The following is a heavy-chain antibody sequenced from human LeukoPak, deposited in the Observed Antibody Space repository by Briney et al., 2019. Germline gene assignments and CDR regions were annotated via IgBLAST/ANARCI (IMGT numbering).Heavy chain of an antibody. D-gene: IGHD2-2*01. CDR3: AKVNWDIVVVPAAGRTNWFDP. Sequence: GGSLRLSCAASGFTFSSYAMSWVRQAPGKGLEWVSAISGSGGSTYYADSVKGRFTIPRDNSKNTLYLQMNSLRAEDTAVYYCAKVNWDIVVVPAAGRTNWFDPWGQGTLVTVSS. CDR1: GFTFSSYA. CDR2: ISGSGGST. J-gene: IGHJ5*02. V-gene: IGHV3-23*01.